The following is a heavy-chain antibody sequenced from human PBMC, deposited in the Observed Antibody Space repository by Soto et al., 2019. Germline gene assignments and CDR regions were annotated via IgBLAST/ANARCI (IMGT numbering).Heavy chain of an antibody. CDR2: INPNSGGT. D-gene: IGHD3-3*01. CDR1: GYTFTGYY. V-gene: IGHV1-2*04. J-gene: IGHJ4*02. Sequence: ASVKVSCKASGYTFTGYYMHWVRRAPGQGLEWMGWINPNSGGTNYAQKFQGWVTMTRDTSISTAYMELSRLRSDDTAVYYCARDRSGYYPLFDYWGQGTLVTVSS. CDR3: ARDRSGYYPLFDY.